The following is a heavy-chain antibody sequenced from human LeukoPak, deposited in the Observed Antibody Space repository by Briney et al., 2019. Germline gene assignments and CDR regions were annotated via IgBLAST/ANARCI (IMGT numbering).Heavy chain of an antibody. J-gene: IGHJ4*02. Sequence: RASVKVSCKASGYTFTSNAMNWVRQAPGQGLEWMGIINPSGGSTSYAQKFQGRVTMTRDTSTSTVYMELSSLRSEDTAVYYCARPKMTTVTYFDYWGQGTLVTVSS. D-gene: IGHD4-17*01. V-gene: IGHV1-46*01. CDR2: INPSGGST. CDR1: GYTFTSNA. CDR3: ARPKMTTVTYFDY.